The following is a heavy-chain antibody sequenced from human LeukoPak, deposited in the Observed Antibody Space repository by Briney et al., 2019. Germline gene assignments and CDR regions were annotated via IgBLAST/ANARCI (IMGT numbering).Heavy chain of an antibody. D-gene: IGHD6-19*01. CDR2: IYHSGST. J-gene: IGHJ4*02. CDR3: ARAYCSGWYYFDY. Sequence: PSEPLSLTCAVSGYSISSWYYWGWIRQPPGKGLEWIGSIYHSGSTYYNPSLKSRVTISVDTSKNQFSLKLSSVTAADTAVYYCARAYCSGWYYFDYWGQGTLVTVSS. CDR1: GYSISSWYY. V-gene: IGHV4-38-2*01.